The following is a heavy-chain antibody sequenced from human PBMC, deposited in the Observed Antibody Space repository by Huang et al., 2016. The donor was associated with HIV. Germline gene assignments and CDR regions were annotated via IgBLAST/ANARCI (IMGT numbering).Heavy chain of an antibody. D-gene: IGHD3-22*01. CDR2: INSDGSST. V-gene: IGHV3-74*01. J-gene: IGHJ4*02. Sequence: EVQLVESGGGLVQPGGSLGLSCAASGFSISSYWMHWVRQAPGKGLVWVSRINSDGSSTSYADSVKGRFSISRDNAKNTLYLQMNSLRAEDTALYYCARDPRIQSWLNYFDSWGQGTLVSVSS. CDR1: GFSISSYW. CDR3: ARDPRIQSWLNYFDS.